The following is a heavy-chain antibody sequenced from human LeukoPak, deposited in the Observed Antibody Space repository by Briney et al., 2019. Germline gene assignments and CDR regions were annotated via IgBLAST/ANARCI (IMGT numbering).Heavy chain of an antibody. CDR3: ARAPSIAATSDY. J-gene: IGHJ4*02. Sequence: SETLSLTCTVSGGSISSYYWSWIRQPPGKGLEWIGYIYYSGSTNCNPSLKSRVTISVDTSKNQFSLKLSSVTAADTAVYYCARAPSIAATSDYWGQGTLVTVSS. CDR2: IYYSGST. V-gene: IGHV4-59*01. CDR1: GGSISSYY. D-gene: IGHD6-6*01.